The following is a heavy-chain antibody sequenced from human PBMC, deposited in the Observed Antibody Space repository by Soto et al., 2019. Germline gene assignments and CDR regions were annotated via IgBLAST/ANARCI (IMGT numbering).Heavy chain of an antibody. CDR1: GFTFIPYA. D-gene: IGHD6-19*01. V-gene: IGHV3-30-3*01. J-gene: IGHJ6*02. CDR2: ISYDGSNK. Sequence: QVQLVESGGGVVQPGRSLRLSCAASGFTFIPYAMHWVRQAPGKGLEWVALISYDGSNKHYADSVKGRFTISRDISKNTLYPQMNSLGGGDPAVDYRARGCRNDSGCGWETGTYYYYYGKDVWGQGTTVTVSS. CDR3: ARGCRNDSGCGWETGTYYYYYGKDV.